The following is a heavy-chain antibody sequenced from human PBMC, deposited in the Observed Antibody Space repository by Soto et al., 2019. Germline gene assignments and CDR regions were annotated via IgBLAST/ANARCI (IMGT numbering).Heavy chain of an antibody. D-gene: IGHD2-15*01. V-gene: IGHV1-18*01. J-gene: IGHJ5*02. CDR2: ISAYNGNT. CDR3: ARDQSQYCSGGSCPPNWFDP. CDR1: GGTFSSYA. Sequence: ASVKVSCKASGGTFSSYAISWVRQAPGQGLEWMGWISAYNGNTNYAQKLQGRVTMTTDTSTSTAYMELRSLRSDDTAVYYCARDQSQYCSGGSCPPNWFDPWGQGTLVTVSS.